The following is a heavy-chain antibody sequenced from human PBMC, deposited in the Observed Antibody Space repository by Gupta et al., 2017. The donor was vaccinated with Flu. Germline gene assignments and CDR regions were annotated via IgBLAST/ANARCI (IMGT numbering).Heavy chain of an antibody. CDR3: YAGSYLEN. CDR2: ISSSSGYI. Sequence: GQLVASGVGLVEPGGCRRLSCAASGFSFRSYSMHWGRQAPGKGLEWVSSISSSSGYIYYADSVKGRFTISRDNAKNLLYLQMNSPRVEDTAEYYCYAGSYLENWGQGIRVTVAS. CDR1: GFSFRSYS. V-gene: IGHV3-21*01. D-gene: IGHD1-26*01. J-gene: IGHJ4*02.